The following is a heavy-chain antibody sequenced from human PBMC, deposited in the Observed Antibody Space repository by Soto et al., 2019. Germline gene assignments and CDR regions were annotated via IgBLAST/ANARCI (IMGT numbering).Heavy chain of an antibody. CDR1: GFTFSSYA. CDR3: AKDPVDTAMVFADY. D-gene: IGHD5-18*01. CDR2: ISGSGGST. Sequence: GGSLRLSCAASGFTFSSYAVSWVRQAPGKGLEWVSAISGSGGSTYYADSVKGRFTISRDNSKNTLYLQMNSLRAEDTAVYYCAKDPVDTAMVFADYWGQGTLVTVSS. J-gene: IGHJ4*02. V-gene: IGHV3-23*01.